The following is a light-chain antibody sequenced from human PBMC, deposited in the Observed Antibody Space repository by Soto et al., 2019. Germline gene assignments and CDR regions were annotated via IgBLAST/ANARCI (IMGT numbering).Light chain of an antibody. J-gene: IGKJ5*01. CDR3: QQYVISVT. CDR1: QSVSSSY. V-gene: IGKV3-20*01. Sequence: EIVLTHSPGTLSLSPCEGAALSVRASQSVSSSYLAWYQQKPGQAPRLLIYGASNRATGIPERFSGSGSGTDFTLTIGRLEPQDSAMYYCQQYVISVTFGQGTRLEIK. CDR2: GAS.